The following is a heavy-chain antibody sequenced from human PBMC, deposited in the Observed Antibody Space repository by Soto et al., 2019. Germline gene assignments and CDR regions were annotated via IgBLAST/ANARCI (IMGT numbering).Heavy chain of an antibody. Sequence: ASVKVSCKASGGTFSSYAISWVRQAPGQGLEWMGWISAYNGNTNYARKLQGRVTMTTDTSTSTAYMELRSLRSDDTAVYYCARDPPFFYSSSSDPNFDYWGQGTLVTVSS. D-gene: IGHD6-6*01. V-gene: IGHV1-18*01. J-gene: IGHJ4*02. CDR2: ISAYNGNT. CDR1: GGTFSSYA. CDR3: ARDPPFFYSSSSDPNFDY.